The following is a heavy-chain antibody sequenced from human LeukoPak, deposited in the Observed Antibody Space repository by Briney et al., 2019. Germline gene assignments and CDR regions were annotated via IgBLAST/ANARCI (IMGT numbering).Heavy chain of an antibody. J-gene: IGHJ4*02. D-gene: IGHD5-18*01. V-gene: IGHV1-18*01. Sequence: ASVKVSCKASGYTFTSYGISWVRQAPGQGLECMGWISAYNGNTNYAQKLQGRVTMTTDTSPSTAYMELRSLRSDDTAVYYCARVADTAMVAPADYWGQGTLVTVSS. CDR3: ARVADTAMVAPADY. CDR2: ISAYNGNT. CDR1: GYTFTSYG.